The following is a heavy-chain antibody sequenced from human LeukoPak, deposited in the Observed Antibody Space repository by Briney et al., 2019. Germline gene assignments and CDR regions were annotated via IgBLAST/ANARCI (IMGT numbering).Heavy chain of an antibody. V-gene: IGHV1-69*06. CDR3: ARDNDSRDPPHFDY. D-gene: IGHD3-16*01. Sequence: SVKVSCKASGGTFSNYVFSWVRQAPGQGLEWMGGFIPMFGTASLAQKFQDRVTINADRSTSTAYMELSSLRSEDTAVYYCARDNDSRDPPHFDYWGQGTLVTVSS. J-gene: IGHJ4*02. CDR2: FIPMFGTA. CDR1: GGTFSNYV.